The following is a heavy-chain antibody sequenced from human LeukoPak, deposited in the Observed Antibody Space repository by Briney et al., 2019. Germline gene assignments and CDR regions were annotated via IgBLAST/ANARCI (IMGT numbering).Heavy chain of an antibody. D-gene: IGHD3-10*01. CDR2: ISGSGGST. CDR1: GFTFSSYA. CDR3: AKVSSGPGSYFAFDI. V-gene: IGHV3-23*01. J-gene: IGHJ3*02. Sequence: GGSLRLSCAASGFTFSSYAMSWVRQAPGKVLEWVSAISGSGGSTYYADSVKGRFTISRDNSKNTLYLQMNSMRAEDTAVYYCAKVSSGPGSYFAFDIWGQGTMVTVSS.